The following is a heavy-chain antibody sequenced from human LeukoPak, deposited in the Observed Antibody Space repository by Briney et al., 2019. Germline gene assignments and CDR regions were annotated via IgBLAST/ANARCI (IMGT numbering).Heavy chain of an antibody. CDR2: IYTSGST. Sequence: SETLSLTCAVYGGSFSGYYWSWIRQPAGKGLEWIGRIYTSGSTNYNPSLKSRVTMSVDTSKNQFSLKLSSVTAADTAVYYCARYSYGRDDAFDIWGQGTMVTVSS. J-gene: IGHJ3*02. CDR1: GGSFSGYY. V-gene: IGHV4-59*10. D-gene: IGHD5-18*01. CDR3: ARYSYGRDDAFDI.